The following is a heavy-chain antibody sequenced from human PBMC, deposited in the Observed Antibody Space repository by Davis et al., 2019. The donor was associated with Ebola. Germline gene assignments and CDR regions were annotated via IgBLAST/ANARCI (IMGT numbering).Heavy chain of an antibody. V-gene: IGHV3-23*01. CDR2: IGVSGGST. J-gene: IGHJ6*02. Sequence: PGGSLRLSCAASGFTFSSYAMSWVRQAPGRGLEWVSGIGVSGGSTYYADSVKGRFTISRDNSKNTLYLQMNSLRAEDTAVYNCAKGGRSYHYYYGMDVWGQGTTVTVSS. CDR3: AKGGRSYHYYYGMDV. CDR1: GFTFSSYA.